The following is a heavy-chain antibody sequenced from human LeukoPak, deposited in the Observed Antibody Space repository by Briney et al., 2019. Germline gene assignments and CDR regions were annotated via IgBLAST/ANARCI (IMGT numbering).Heavy chain of an antibody. CDR1: GFTFDDYA. CDR2: ISWNSGSI. J-gene: IGHJ4*02. Sequence: GRSLRLSCAASGFTFDDYAMHWVRQAPGKGLEWVSGISWNSGSIGYADSVKGRFTISRDNAKNSLYLQVNSLRAEDTALYYCAKDRRGTGYSEIDYWGQGTLVTVSS. CDR3: AKDRRGTGYSEIDY. V-gene: IGHV3-9*01. D-gene: IGHD3-9*01.